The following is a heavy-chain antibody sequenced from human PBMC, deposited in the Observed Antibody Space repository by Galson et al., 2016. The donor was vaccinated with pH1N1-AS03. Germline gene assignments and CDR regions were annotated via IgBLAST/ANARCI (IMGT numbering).Heavy chain of an antibody. Sequence: SLRLSCAASGFTFSRYPIHWVRQAPGKGLEWEALISYDGVTEHYADSVKGRFTISRDNAKNSLDLQMNSLRAEDTAVYYCGRELWGGCEYWGQGTLVTVSS. CDR1: GFTFSRYP. D-gene: IGHD3-3*01. CDR2: ISYDGVTE. CDR3: GRELWGGCEY. V-gene: IGHV3-30*03. J-gene: IGHJ4*02.